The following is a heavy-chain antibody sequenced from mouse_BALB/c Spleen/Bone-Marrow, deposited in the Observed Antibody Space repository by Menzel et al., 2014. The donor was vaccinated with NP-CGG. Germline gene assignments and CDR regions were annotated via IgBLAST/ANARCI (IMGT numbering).Heavy chain of an antibody. CDR3: ARDVGYGNYFVY. J-gene: IGHJ3*01. CDR1: GFTFSAFY. V-gene: IGHV7-1*02. D-gene: IGHD2-10*02. Sequence: EVKLVESGGGLVQPGDSLRLSCATSGFTFSAFYMEWVRQPPGKRLEWIAASRNKAKHYTTEYSASVKGRFIVSRDTSQSIHYLQRNARRAEDTAIYYCARDVGYGNYFVYWGQGTLVTVSA. CDR2: SRNKAKHYTT.